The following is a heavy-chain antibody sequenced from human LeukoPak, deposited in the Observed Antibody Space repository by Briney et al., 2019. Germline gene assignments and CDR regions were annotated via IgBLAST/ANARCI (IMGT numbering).Heavy chain of an antibody. Sequence: GGSLRLSCAASGFTFSSYAMYWVRQAPGKGLEWVAVISYDGSNKYYADSVKGRFTISRDNSKNTLYLQMNSLRAEDTAVYYCARDRDSRGYYYPYWGQGTLVTVSS. D-gene: IGHD3-22*01. CDR2: ISYDGSNK. CDR3: ARDRDSRGYYYPY. J-gene: IGHJ4*02. CDR1: GFTFSSYA. V-gene: IGHV3-30-3*01.